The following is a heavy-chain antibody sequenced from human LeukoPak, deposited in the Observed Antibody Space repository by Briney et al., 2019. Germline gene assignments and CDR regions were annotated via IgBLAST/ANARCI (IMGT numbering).Heavy chain of an antibody. Sequence: GASVKVSCKASGYTFTSYGISWVRQAPGQGLEWMGWISAYNGNTNYAQKLQGRVTMTTDTSTSTAYMELRRLRSDDTAVYYCARGGGNYQDYYYYGMDVWGQGTTVTVSS. CDR2: ISAYNGNT. V-gene: IGHV1-18*01. J-gene: IGHJ6*02. CDR1: GYTFTSYG. D-gene: IGHD1-26*01. CDR3: ARGGGNYQDYYYYGMDV.